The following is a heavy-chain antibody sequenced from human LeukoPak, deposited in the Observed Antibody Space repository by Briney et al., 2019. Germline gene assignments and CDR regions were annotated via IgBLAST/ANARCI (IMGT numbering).Heavy chain of an antibody. V-gene: IGHV4-59*11. J-gene: IGHJ4*02. D-gene: IGHD2-8*02. Sequence: SETLSLTCTISGGSSIDSHYWSWTRQPPGKGLEWIGYIYYSGSTNYKPSLKSRVTISIDTSKNQFSLKMRSVTAADTAVYYCARGGVLLGIDYWGQGTLVTVSS. CDR1: GGSSIDSHY. CDR2: IYYSGST. CDR3: ARGGVLLGIDY.